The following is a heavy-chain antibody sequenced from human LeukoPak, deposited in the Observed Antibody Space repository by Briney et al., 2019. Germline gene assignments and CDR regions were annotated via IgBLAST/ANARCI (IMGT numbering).Heavy chain of an antibody. CDR1: GYNFISYA. J-gene: IGHJ6*02. Sequence: ASVKVSCKASGYNFISYAIHWVRQAPGQRLEWMGWINAGNGNTKYSQNFQGRVAITRDTSATTAYMELSSLGSEDTALYYCARGDYDSNYYYGMDVWGQGTAVTVSS. D-gene: IGHD5-12*01. V-gene: IGHV1-3*01. CDR3: ARGDYDSNYYYGMDV. CDR2: INAGNGNT.